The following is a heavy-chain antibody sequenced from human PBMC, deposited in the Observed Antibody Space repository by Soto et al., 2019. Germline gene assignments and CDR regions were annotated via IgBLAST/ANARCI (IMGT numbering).Heavy chain of an antibody. CDR3: ARDGYGDYGY. J-gene: IGHJ4*02. Sequence: QVQLVQSGAEVKKPGTSVKVSCKASGYTFTSNGISWVRQAPGQGLEWMGWISTYNGTTNYAQKLQGRVTMTRDTSTSIGYMELRDLRSDDTAVYYCARDGYGDYGYWGQGSLVTVSS. D-gene: IGHD4-17*01. CDR1: GYTFTSNG. CDR2: ISTYNGTT. V-gene: IGHV1-18*01.